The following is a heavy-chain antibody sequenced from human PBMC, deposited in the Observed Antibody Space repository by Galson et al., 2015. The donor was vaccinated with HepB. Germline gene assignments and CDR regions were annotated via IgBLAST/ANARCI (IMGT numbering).Heavy chain of an antibody. CDR2: IYSDGRT. V-gene: IGHV3-66*01. D-gene: IGHD3-22*01. J-gene: IGHJ4*02. CDR3: ATSDYDSSGYLQF. Sequence: SLRLSCAASGFTVNSNYMSWVRQAPGKGLEWVSLIYSDGRTYYADSVKGRFTISRDNSKNTLYLQMNSLRAEDTAVYYCATSDYDSSGYLQFWGQGTLVTVSS. CDR1: GFTVNSNY.